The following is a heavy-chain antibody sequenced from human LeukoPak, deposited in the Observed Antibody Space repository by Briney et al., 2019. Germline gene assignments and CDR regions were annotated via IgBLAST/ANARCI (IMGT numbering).Heavy chain of an antibody. Sequence: PSETLSLTCTVSGDSISSSGYYWGWIRQPPGKGLEWIGSINYSGSTYYNPPRKSRVTTSVDTSKNQFSLKLTSVTAADTAVYYCARHAGGIAASGTRPFDYWGQGTLVTVSS. CDR1: GDSISSSGYY. CDR3: ARHAGGIAASGTRPFDY. D-gene: IGHD6-13*01. V-gene: IGHV4-39*01. CDR2: INYSGST. J-gene: IGHJ4*02.